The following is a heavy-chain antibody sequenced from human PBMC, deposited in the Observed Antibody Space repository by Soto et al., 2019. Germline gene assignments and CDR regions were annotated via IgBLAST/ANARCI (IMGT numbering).Heavy chain of an antibody. J-gene: IGHJ4*02. CDR1: GYIFHNYW. CDR3: ARQRYFDY. V-gene: IGHV5-51*01. Sequence: PGESLTISCQASGYIFHNYWTGWVRQMPGKGLEWLGIIYPGDSNIRYNPSFQGQVTISADKSLSTTYLHWSSLKASDTAMYYCARQRYFDYWGQGTLVTVSS. CDR2: IYPGDSNI.